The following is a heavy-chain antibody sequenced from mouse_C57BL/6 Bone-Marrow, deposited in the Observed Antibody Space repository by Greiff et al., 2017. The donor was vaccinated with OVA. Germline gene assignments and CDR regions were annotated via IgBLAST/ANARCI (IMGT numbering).Heavy chain of an antibody. D-gene: IGHD2-1*01. CDR2: ISYDGSN. CDR1: GYSITSGYY. J-gene: IGHJ2*01. V-gene: IGHV3-6*01. CDR3: ARRYYGNSFPYYFDY. Sequence: EVQLQESGPGLVKPSQSLSLTCSVTGYSITSGYYWNWIRQFPGNKLEWMGYISYDGSNNYNPSLKNRISITRDTSKNQFFLKLNSVTTEDTATYYCARRYYGNSFPYYFDYWGQGTTLTVSS.